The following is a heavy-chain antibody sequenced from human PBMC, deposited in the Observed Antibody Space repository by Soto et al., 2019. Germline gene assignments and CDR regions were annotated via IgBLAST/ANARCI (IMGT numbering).Heavy chain of an antibody. Sequence: QVQLVQSGAEVKKPGASVKVSCKASGYTFTSYYMHWVRQAPGQGLEWMGIINPSGGSTSYAQKYQGGVTMTRDTSTSTVYMEVGSLRSEDAAVYYCARAGRFVELLFGLDYWGQGTLVTGSS. D-gene: IGHD3-10*01. V-gene: IGHV1-46*01. CDR3: ARAGRFVELLFGLDY. CDR2: INPSGGST. J-gene: IGHJ4*02. CDR1: GYTFTSYY.